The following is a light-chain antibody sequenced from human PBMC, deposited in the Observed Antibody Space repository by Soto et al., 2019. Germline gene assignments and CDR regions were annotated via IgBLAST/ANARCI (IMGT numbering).Light chain of an antibody. CDR2: DVT. Sequence: LDEPAFGYGFDGQSITISCTGTSSDVGGYNFVSWYQQHPGKAPKLIIYDVTHRPSGVSSRFSAFKSGNTASLTISGLQAEDEADYYCSSYTSNNAYVFGTGTKVTVL. J-gene: IGLJ1*01. V-gene: IGLV2-14*01. CDR3: SSYTSNNAYV. CDR1: SSDVGGYNF.